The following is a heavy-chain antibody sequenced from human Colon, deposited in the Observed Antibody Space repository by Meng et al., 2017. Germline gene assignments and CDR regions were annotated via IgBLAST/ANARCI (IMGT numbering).Heavy chain of an antibody. CDR1: GGSISRSGW. Sequence: QVRGPGLVKLLAPVPLICAVSGGSISRSGWWSWVRQPPGKGLEWIGETSHSGSTNYSPSLKSRVTISLDKSKNQLSLKLNSVTAADTAVYYCASSDYYRSDYWGQGTLVTVSS. V-gene: IGHV4-4*03. D-gene: IGHD3-22*01. CDR2: TSHSGST. CDR3: ASSDYYRSDY. J-gene: IGHJ4*02.